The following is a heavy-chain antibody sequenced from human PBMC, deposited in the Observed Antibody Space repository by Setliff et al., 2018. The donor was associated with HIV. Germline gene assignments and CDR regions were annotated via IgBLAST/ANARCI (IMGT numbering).Heavy chain of an antibody. J-gene: IGHJ6*03. CDR2: ISYSGST. D-gene: IGHD3-10*01. CDR1: GGSISNFY. V-gene: IGHV4-59*01. CDR3: ARVSFTVDYFMDV. Sequence: PSETLSLTCSVSGGSISNFYWSWIRQPPGEGLEWIGYISYSGSTTYNHSLKSRVTISLDTSKNQFSLKVNSVTAADTAVYFCARVSFTVDYFMDVWGKGTPVTVSS.